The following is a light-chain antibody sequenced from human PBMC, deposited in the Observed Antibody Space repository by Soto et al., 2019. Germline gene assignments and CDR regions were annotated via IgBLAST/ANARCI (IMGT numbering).Light chain of an antibody. J-gene: IGKJ5*01. CDR2: ATS. CDR3: QQSNSGPLT. V-gene: IGKV1-39*01. Sequence: DIQLTQSPPSLSALVGDKVTFTCRASQPIGTTLNWFQQRPGRAPRLLIYATSHLADGVPSRFSGGGSGPDFTLTISGLQPEDFATYDCQQSNSGPLTFSQGTGLVIK. CDR1: QPIGTT.